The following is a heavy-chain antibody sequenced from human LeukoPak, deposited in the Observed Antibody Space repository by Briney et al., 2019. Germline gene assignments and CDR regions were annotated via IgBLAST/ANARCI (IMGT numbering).Heavy chain of an antibody. Sequence: SETLSLTCTVSGGSISSYYWSWIRQPPGKGLEWIGYIYYSGSTNYNPSLKSRVTISVDTSKNQFSLKLSSVTAADTAVYYCARDRGSALDYWGQGTLVTVSS. CDR3: ARDRGSALDY. CDR1: GGSISSYY. V-gene: IGHV4-59*01. D-gene: IGHD3-10*01. J-gene: IGHJ4*02. CDR2: IYYSGST.